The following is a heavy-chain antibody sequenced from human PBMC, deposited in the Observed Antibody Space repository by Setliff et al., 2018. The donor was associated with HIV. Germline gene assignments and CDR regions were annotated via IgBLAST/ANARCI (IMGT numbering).Heavy chain of an antibody. CDR2: IYGSGNT. CDR1: GGSISSDH. Sequence: SETLSLTCTISGGSISSDHWSWIRQPAGEGLEWIGRIYGSGNTNYNPSLKSRVTMSLDTPKNQFSLKLSSVTAADTAVYYCARISRGSFDYWGQGTLVTVSS. J-gene: IGHJ4*02. CDR3: ARISRGSFDY. D-gene: IGHD2-15*01. V-gene: IGHV4-4*07.